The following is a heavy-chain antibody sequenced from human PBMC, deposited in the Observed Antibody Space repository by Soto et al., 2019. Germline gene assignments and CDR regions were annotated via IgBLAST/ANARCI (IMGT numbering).Heavy chain of an antibody. CDR3: AGPTSIASVVLVVLGRWTYRWIDS. V-gene: IGHV4-39*01. CDR1: NGSISSAINY. J-gene: IGHJ4*02. D-gene: IGHD7-27*01. CDR2: LYHSGST. Sequence: SGTLSLTCAVSNGSISSAINYWGWIRQPPGKGLEWIGSLYHSGSTYYNPSLQGRVTISVDTSKNQFSLKLSSVTAADTAVYFCAGPTSIASVVLVVLGRWTYRWIDSWGPRHLGNV.